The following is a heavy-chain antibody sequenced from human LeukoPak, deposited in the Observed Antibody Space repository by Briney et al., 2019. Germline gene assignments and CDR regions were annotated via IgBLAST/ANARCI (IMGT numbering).Heavy chain of an antibody. J-gene: IGHJ4*02. CDR1: GYTFTSYD. D-gene: IGHD6-6*01. CDR2: MNPNSGNT. V-gene: IGHV1-8*01. Sequence: ASVKVSCKASGYTFTSYDINWVRQATGQGLEWMGWMNPNSGNTGYAQKFQGRVTMTRNTSISTAYMELSSLRSEDTAVYYCARGIAARPDFDYWGQGTLVTVSS. CDR3: ARGIAARPDFDY.